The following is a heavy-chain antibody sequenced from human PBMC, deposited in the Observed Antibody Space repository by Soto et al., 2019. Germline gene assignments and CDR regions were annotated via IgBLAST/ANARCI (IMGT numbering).Heavy chain of an antibody. CDR1: GFTFSSYG. V-gene: IGHV3-30*18. J-gene: IGHJ6*02. Sequence: QVQLVESGGGVVQPGRSLRLSCAASGFTFSSYGMHWVRQAPGKGLEWVAVISYDGSNKYYADSVKGRFTISRDNSKNTLYLQMNSLRAEDTAVYYCAKDMRGGPGGGMDVWGQGTTFTVSS. CDR2: ISYDGSNK. D-gene: IGHD2-15*01. CDR3: AKDMRGGPGGGMDV.